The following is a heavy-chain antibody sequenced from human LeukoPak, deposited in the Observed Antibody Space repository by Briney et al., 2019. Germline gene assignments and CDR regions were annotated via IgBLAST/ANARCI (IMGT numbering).Heavy chain of an antibody. D-gene: IGHD6-19*01. CDR3: VKNGWLDY. CDR1: GFTFSSQN. V-gene: IGHV3-21*06. CDR2: ISTSGDST. J-gene: IGHJ4*02. Sequence: SGGSLRLSCAASGFTFSSQNMNWARQAPGKGLEWVAYISTSGDSTKYADSVAGRFTISRDNAENSLFLLMNSLRVEDTAVYYCVKNGWLDYWGQGILVTVSS.